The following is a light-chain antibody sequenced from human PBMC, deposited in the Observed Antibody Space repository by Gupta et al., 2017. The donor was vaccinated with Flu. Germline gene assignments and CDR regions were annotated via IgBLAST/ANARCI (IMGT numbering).Light chain of an antibody. CDR2: DVT. Sequence: QSALTQPASVSGPPGQSITIPCTGTNSDIGAYNLVSWYQQHPGKAPKVLIYDVTNRPSGVSSRFSGSKSGHTASLSISGLQTEDEADYYCCSKTTTSTYVFGAGTKVTVL. CDR1: NSDIGAYNL. J-gene: IGLJ1*01. CDR3: CSKTTTSTYV. V-gene: IGLV2-14*03.